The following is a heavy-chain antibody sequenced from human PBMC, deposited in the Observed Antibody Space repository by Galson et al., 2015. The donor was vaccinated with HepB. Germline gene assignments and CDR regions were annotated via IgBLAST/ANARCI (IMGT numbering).Heavy chain of an antibody. Sequence: SVKVSCKASGYTFTRYAMNWVRQAPGQGLEWMGWINTNTGNPTYAQGFTGRFVFSLDTSVSTAYLQISSLKAEDTAVFYCARGEGGYMYGYDYYNGMDVWGQGTTVTVSS. J-gene: IGHJ6*02. V-gene: IGHV7-4-1*02. CDR2: INTNTGNP. D-gene: IGHD5-18*01. CDR1: GYTFTRYA. CDR3: ARGEGGYMYGYDYYNGMDV.